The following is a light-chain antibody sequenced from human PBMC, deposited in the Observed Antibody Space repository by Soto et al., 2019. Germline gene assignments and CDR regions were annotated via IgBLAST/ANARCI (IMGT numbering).Light chain of an antibody. CDR3: SSYSISIAYV. J-gene: IGLJ1*01. Sequence: QSALTQPASVSGSSGQSITISCTGTSSDVGGYDYVSWYQLHPGKAPKLMVYEVTNRPSGVSNRFSGSKSGNTASLTISGLQAEDEADYFCSSYSISIAYVFGTGTKVTVL. CDR1: SSDVGGYDY. CDR2: EVT. V-gene: IGLV2-14*01.